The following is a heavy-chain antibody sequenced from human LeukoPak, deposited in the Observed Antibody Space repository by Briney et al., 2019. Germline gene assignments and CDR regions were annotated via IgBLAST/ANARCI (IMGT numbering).Heavy chain of an antibody. CDR1: ADSLSSGGHY. Sequence: PSETLSLTCTVSADSLSSGGHYWAWIRQLPGKGLESIGFIHHSGSSRHNPSLKDRVAISVDASRKQFALRLSSVTAADTAVYYCARGFYGAGSHFDYWGQGTLVTVSS. D-gene: IGHD3-10*01. CDR2: IHHSGSS. V-gene: IGHV4-31*03. CDR3: ARGFYGAGSHFDY. J-gene: IGHJ4*02.